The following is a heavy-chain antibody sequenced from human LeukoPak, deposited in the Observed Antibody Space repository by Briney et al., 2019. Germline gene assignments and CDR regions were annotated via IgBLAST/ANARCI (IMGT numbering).Heavy chain of an antibody. CDR3: ARDVRYDY. Sequence: GGSLRLYCAASGFTFNSYSMNWVRHAQGQGLEWVLSISSSSSYIYYADSVKGRFTISRDNAKNSLYLQMNSLRAEDTAVYYCARDVRYDYWGQGTLVTVSS. J-gene: IGHJ4*02. V-gene: IGHV3-21*01. CDR1: GFTFNSYS. D-gene: IGHD3-9*01. CDR2: ISSSSSYI.